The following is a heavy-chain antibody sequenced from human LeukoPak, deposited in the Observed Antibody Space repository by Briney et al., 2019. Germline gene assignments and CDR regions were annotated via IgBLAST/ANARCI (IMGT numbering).Heavy chain of an antibody. Sequence: GGSLRLSCAASGFTFSSYEMNWVRQAPGKGLEWVSYISSSGSTIYYADSVKGRFTISRDNAKNSLYLQMNSLRAEDTAVYYCAGGFWSGYYGYYYYMDVWGKVTTVTVSS. CDR3: AGGFWSGYYGYYYYMDV. V-gene: IGHV3-48*03. D-gene: IGHD3-3*01. J-gene: IGHJ6*03. CDR2: ISSSGSTI. CDR1: GFTFSSYE.